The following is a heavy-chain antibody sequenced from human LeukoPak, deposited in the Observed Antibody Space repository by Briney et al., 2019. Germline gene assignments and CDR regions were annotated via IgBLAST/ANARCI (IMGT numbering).Heavy chain of an antibody. CDR2: ISYDGSNK. J-gene: IGHJ4*02. CDR3: AKDHGGLYGATLPDY. V-gene: IGHV3-30*18. Sequence: PGRSLRLSCAASGFTFSSYGMHWVRQAPGKGLEWVAVISYDGSNKHYADSVKGRFTISRDNSKNTLYLRMNSLRAEDTAVYYCAKDHGGLYGATLPDYWGQGTLVTVSS. D-gene: IGHD4-17*01. CDR1: GFTFSSYG.